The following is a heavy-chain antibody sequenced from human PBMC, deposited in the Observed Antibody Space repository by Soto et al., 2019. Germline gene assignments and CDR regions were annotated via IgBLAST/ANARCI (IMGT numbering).Heavy chain of an antibody. Sequence: EVQLLESGGGLVQPGGSLRLSCAVSGFTFSSFAMSWVRQAPGKGLEWVSVISSSGGTTYYADSVKGRFTISRDNPKNTQYLQMNSLRAEDTAVYYCARDYSYACDYWGQGTLVTVSS. CDR2: ISSSGGTT. V-gene: IGHV3-23*01. D-gene: IGHD3-16*01. CDR3: ARDYSYACDY. J-gene: IGHJ4*02. CDR1: GFTFSSFA.